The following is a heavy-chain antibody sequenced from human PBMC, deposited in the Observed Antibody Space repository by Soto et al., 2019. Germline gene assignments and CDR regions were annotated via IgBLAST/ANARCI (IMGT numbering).Heavy chain of an antibody. Sequence: SVKVSCKASGGTFSSYAISWVRQAPGQGLEWMGGIIPIFGTANYAQKFQGRVTITADESTSTAYMELSSLRSEDTAVYYCARDCSSTSCYATGSYYYGMDVWGQGTTVTVSS. CDR1: GGTFSSYA. V-gene: IGHV1-69*13. CDR3: ARDCSSTSCYATGSYYYGMDV. CDR2: IIPIFGTA. J-gene: IGHJ6*02. D-gene: IGHD2-2*01.